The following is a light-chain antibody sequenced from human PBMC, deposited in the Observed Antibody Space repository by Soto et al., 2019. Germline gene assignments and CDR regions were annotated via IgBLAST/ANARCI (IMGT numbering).Light chain of an antibody. V-gene: IGKV1-39*01. J-gene: IGKJ4*01. CDR3: QQSYGSPT. Sequence: DIQMTQSPSSLPASVGDRVTITCRASQSINKYLNWYQQRPGEAPELLMYAASSLQSGVPSRFSGSGSGTYFTLTITSLQPEDFATYYCQQSYGSPTFGGGTKLEI. CDR1: QSINKY. CDR2: AAS.